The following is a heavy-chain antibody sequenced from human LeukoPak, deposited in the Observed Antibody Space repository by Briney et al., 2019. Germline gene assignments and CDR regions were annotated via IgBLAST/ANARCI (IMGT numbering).Heavy chain of an antibody. V-gene: IGHV3-48*03. J-gene: IGHJ4*02. CDR2: ISSSGSTI. CDR3: ARAMVVTPGPDY. CDR1: GFTFSSYE. Sequence: GGSLRLSCATSGFTFSSYEMNWVRQAPGKGLEWVSYISSSGSTIYYADSVKGRFTISRDNAKNSLYLQMNSLRAEDTAVYYCARAMVVTPGPDYWGQGTLVTVSS. D-gene: IGHD4-23*01.